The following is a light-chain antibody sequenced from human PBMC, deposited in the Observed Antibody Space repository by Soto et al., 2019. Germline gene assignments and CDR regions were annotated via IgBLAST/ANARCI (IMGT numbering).Light chain of an antibody. J-gene: IGKJ4*01. Sequence: DSQMTQYPATLPASIGDRVTITCRAGQSISSWLAWYQQKPGKAPKLLISKASTLQSGVPPRFSGSGSGTEFALTISSLQPDDFATYYCQQYESYPMTFGGGTKV. CDR3: QQYESYPMT. CDR1: QSISSW. V-gene: IGKV1-5*03. CDR2: KAS.